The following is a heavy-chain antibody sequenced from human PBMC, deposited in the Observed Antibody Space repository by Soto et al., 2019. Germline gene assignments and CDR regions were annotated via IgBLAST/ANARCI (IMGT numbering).Heavy chain of an antibody. J-gene: IGHJ6*02. D-gene: IGHD6-13*01. V-gene: IGHV3-21*01. Sequence: PGGSLRLSCAASGFTFSSYAMSWVRQAPGKGLEWVSSISTSSSYIYYADSVRGRFTISRDNSKNSLYLQMNSLRAEDTAVYYCARDYYTSSWENGYYYAMDVWGQGTTVTVSS. CDR3: ARDYYTSSWENGYYYAMDV. CDR2: ISTSSSYI. CDR1: GFTFSSYA.